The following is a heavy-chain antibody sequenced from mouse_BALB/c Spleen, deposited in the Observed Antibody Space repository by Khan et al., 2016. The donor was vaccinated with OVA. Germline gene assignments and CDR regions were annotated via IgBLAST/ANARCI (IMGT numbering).Heavy chain of an antibody. D-gene: IGHD1-1*01. V-gene: IGHV3-2*02. Sequence: EVQLQEWGPGLVKPSQSLSLTCTVTGYSITSNYAWNWIRQLPGNKLEWMGYISNSGSTNYNPYLKSRTSFTRDKSKNQFFLQLNYVTTGDTAAYCCARGNCYGYAMDYWAQGPSITVSS. CDR3: ARGNCYGYAMDY. CDR1: GYSITSNYA. CDR2: ISNSGST. J-gene: IGHJ4*01.